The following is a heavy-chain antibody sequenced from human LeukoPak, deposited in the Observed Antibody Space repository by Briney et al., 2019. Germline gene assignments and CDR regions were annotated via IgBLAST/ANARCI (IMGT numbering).Heavy chain of an antibody. CDR1: GFTFSSYT. D-gene: IGHD6-13*01. Sequence: TPGGSLRLSCAASGFTFSSYTMNWVRQAPGEGLEWVSSISSSSRYIYYADSLKGRFTISRDNAKNSLYLQMNSLRAEDTAVYYCARIWDLRFSSSWTGDYWGQGTLVTVSS. CDR2: ISSSSRYI. J-gene: IGHJ4*02. V-gene: IGHV3-21*01. CDR3: ARIWDLRFSSSWTGDY.